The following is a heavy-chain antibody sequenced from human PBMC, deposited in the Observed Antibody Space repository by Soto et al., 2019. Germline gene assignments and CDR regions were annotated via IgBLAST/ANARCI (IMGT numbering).Heavy chain of an antibody. CDR1: GGSFSGYY. J-gene: IGHJ6*02. CDR2: INHSGST. CDR3: ARGRCSSTSCYGGMDV. V-gene: IGHV4-34*01. D-gene: IGHD2-2*01. Sequence: SETLSLTCAVYGGSFSGYYWSWIRQPPGKGLEWIGEINHSGSTNYNPSLKSRVTISVDTSKNQFSLKLSAVTAADTAVYYCARGRCSSTSCYGGMDVWGQGTTVTVSS.